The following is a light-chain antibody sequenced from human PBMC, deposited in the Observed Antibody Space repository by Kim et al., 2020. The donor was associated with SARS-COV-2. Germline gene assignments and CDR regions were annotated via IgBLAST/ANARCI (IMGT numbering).Light chain of an antibody. CDR1: KLGDKY. J-gene: IGLJ2*01. CDR2: QDS. CDR3: QAWDSSTAF. V-gene: IGLV3-1*01. Sequence: PGQTAIITCSGDKLGDKYACWYQQKPGHSPVLVIYQDSKRPSGIPERFSGSNSGNTATLTLSGTQAMDEADYYCQAWDSSTAFFGGGTKLTVL.